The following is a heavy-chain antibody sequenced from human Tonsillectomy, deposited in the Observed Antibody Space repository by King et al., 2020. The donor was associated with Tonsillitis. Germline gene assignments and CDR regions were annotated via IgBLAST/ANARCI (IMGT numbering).Heavy chain of an antibody. D-gene: IGHD3-10*02. CDR2: TRNKANNYTT. CDR1: GFTLSDHY. J-gene: IGHJ4*02. Sequence: EVQLVESGGGLVQPGGSLSLSCAASGFTLSDHYMDWVRQAPGKGLEWVGRTRNKANNYTTEYAASVKGRSTISRNDSENSLYLQMNSLKTEDTAVYYCARDLSGDLNYWGQGTLVTVSS. CDR3: ARDLSGDLNY. V-gene: IGHV3-72*01.